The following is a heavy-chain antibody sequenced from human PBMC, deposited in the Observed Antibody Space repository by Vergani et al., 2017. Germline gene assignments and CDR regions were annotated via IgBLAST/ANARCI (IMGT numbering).Heavy chain of an antibody. CDR1: GFTVSSNY. J-gene: IGHJ6*02. CDR2: IYSGGST. D-gene: IGHD3-3*01. V-gene: IGHV3-66*01. CDR3: AKAFTIFGVVPSTPMDV. Sequence: EVQLVESGGGLVQPGGSLRLSCAASGFTVSSNYMSWVRQAPGKGLEWVSVIYSGGSTYYADSVKGRFTISRDNSKNTLYLQMNSLRAEDTAVYYCAKAFTIFGVVPSTPMDVWGQGTTVTVSS.